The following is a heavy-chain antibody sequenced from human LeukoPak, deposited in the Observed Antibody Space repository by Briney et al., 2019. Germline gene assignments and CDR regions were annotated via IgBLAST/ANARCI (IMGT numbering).Heavy chain of an antibody. Sequence: GASVKVSCTASGYTFTGYYMHWVRQAPGLGLEWMGWINPNSGVTKYAQNFQGWVTMTRDTSITTVFMEVSRPRSDDTAVYYCARGGYSYGYDSWGQGTLVTVSS. J-gene: IGHJ5*01. CDR1: GYTFTGYY. CDR2: INPNSGVT. V-gene: IGHV1-2*04. CDR3: ARGGYSYGYDS. D-gene: IGHD5-18*01.